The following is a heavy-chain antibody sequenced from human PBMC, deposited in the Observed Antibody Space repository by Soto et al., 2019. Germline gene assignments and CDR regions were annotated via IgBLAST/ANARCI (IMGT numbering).Heavy chain of an antibody. J-gene: IGHJ6*02. CDR3: ARDFSGYDTDYYYYYGMDV. D-gene: IGHD5-12*01. CDR1: GGTFSSYA. CDR2: IIPIFGTA. V-gene: IGHV1-69*13. Sequence: ASVKVSCKASGGTFSSYAISWVRQAPGQGLEWMGGIIPIFGTANYAQKFQGRVTITADESTSTAYMELSSLRSEDTAVYYCARDFSGYDTDYYYYYGMDVWGQGTTVTVSS.